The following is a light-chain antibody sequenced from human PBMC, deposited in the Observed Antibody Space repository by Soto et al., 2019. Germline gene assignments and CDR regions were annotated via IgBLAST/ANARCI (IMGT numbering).Light chain of an antibody. CDR2: DVT. Sequence: QSVLTRPRSVSGSPGQSVTISCTGTSSDVGGYNYVSWFQQHPGRAPKLIIYDVTKRPSGVPDRFSGSKSGDTASLTISGLQAEDEADYYCCSFASSESYVFGTGTKVTVL. V-gene: IGLV2-11*01. CDR1: SSDVGGYNY. CDR3: CSFASSESYV. J-gene: IGLJ1*01.